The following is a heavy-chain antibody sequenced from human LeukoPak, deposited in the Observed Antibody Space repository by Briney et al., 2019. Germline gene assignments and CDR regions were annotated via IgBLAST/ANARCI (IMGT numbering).Heavy chain of an antibody. V-gene: IGHV4-34*01. D-gene: IGHD5-24*01. Sequence: PSETLSLTCGVYGGSFSGYYWSWIRQPPGKGLEWIGEINPRRSTNYNPSLKSRVTLSADTSKNQFSLTLNSVTAADTAVYYCARRRLGYYFDYWGQGTLVTVSS. CDR3: ARRRLGYYFDY. CDR2: INPRRST. J-gene: IGHJ4*02. CDR1: GGSFSGYY.